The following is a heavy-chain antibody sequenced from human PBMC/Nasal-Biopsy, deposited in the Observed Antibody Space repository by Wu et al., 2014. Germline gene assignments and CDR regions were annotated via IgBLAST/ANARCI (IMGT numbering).Heavy chain of an antibody. CDR3: ARDAGYCSGGSCYGWLDP. Sequence: AASGFTFSTHSIVWVRQAPGKGLEWVSSISSDSSYIFYADSVKGRFTISRDNAKNSVYLQVSSPRAEDTAVYYCARDAGYCSGGSCYGWLDPWGQGTLVTVSS. J-gene: IGHJ5*02. D-gene: IGHD2-15*01. V-gene: IGHV3-21*01. CDR1: GFTFSTHS. CDR2: ISSDSSYI.